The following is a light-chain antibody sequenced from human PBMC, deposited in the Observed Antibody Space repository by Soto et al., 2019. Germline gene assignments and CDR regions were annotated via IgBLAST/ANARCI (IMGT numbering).Light chain of an antibody. Sequence: QSVLTQPASVSGSPGQSITISCTGTSSDVGGYNYVSWYHHHPGKVPKLMIYDVSYRPSGVSIRFSGSKSGNTASLTISGFQAEDEADYYCSSYTSSNTLYVFGTGTKVTVL. J-gene: IGLJ1*01. CDR1: SSDVGGYNY. CDR3: SSYTSSNTLYV. V-gene: IGLV2-14*03. CDR2: DVS.